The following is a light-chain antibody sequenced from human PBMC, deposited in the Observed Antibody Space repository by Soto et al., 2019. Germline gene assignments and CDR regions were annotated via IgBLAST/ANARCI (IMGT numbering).Light chain of an antibody. CDR2: AAS. CDR3: LQVYSFPRT. J-gene: IGKJ1*01. CDR1: QSISNH. Sequence: DIQMTQSPSSLSASVGDRVTVTCRTSQSISNHLNWYQQKPGKAPQYLIQAASILQSGVPSRFSGSGSGTEFILTINNLQPEDFASYFCLQVYSFPRTFGLGTKVDI. V-gene: IGKV1-39*01.